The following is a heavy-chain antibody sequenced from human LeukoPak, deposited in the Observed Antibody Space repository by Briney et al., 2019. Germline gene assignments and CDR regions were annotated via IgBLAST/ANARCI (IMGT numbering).Heavy chain of an antibody. Sequence: GESLQISCKGSGYSFTRYCIGWVRQLPGKGQEWMGIIYPGDSDTRYSPSFQCQVTISADKSISTAYLQWSSLKASDTAMYYCARSPAYCSGGSCYSTWFDPWGQGTLVTVSS. CDR1: GYSFTRYC. CDR2: IYPGDSDT. CDR3: ARSPAYCSGGSCYSTWFDP. J-gene: IGHJ5*02. V-gene: IGHV5-51*01. D-gene: IGHD2-15*01.